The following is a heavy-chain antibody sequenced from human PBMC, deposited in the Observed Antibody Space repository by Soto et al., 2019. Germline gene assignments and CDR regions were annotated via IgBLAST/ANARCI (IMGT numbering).Heavy chain of an antibody. V-gene: IGHV1-18*01. CDR1: GYTFTSYG. CDR3: ARDEGITMVRGIDDNFDY. D-gene: IGHD3-10*01. Sequence: ASVKVSCKASGYTFTSYGISWVRQAPGQGLEWMGWISAYNGNTNYAQKPQGRVTMTTDTSTSTAYMELRSLRSDDTAVYYCARDEGITMVRGIDDNFDYWGQGTLVTVSS. CDR2: ISAYNGNT. J-gene: IGHJ4*02.